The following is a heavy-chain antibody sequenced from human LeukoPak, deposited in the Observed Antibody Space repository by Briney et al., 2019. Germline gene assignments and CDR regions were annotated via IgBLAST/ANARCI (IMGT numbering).Heavy chain of an antibody. CDR2: ISSSGSTI. D-gene: IGHD3-22*01. V-gene: IGHV3-11*01. CDR1: GFTFSDYY. CDR3: ARDRYYSDSSGYAY. J-gene: IGHJ4*02. Sequence: GGSRRLSCAASGFTFSDYYMSWIRQAPGKGLEWVSHISSSGSTIYYADSVKGRFTISRDNAKNSLYLQMNSLRAEDTAVYYCARDRYYSDSSGYAYWGQGTLVTVSS.